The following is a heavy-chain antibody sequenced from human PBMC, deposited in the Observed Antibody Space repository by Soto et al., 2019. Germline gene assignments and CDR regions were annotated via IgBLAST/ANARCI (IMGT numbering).Heavy chain of an antibody. V-gene: IGHV4-39*01. D-gene: IGHD1-26*01. J-gene: IGHJ5*02. CDR1: GRSIKTGADY. CDR3: ARQVNSGTYDR. CDR2: IYYSGTT. Sequence: PSETLSLTCTVSGRSIKTGADYWGWIRQPPGKGLEWIGNIYYSGTTYYNPSLKSRVTISVDTSKNQFSLKLTSVTAADTAAYYCARQVNSGTYDRWGQGTLVTXS.